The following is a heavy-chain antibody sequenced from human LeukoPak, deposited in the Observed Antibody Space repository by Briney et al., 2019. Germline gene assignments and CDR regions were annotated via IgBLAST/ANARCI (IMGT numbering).Heavy chain of an antibody. Sequence: ASVKVSCKASGYTFTGYYMHWVRQAPGQGLEWMACINPNSGDTNFAQKFQGRVTMARDTSINTAYMELSRLTSDDTAVYYCARAAYSSRPHSLDYWGQGTLVTVSS. CDR3: ARAAYSSRPHSLDY. V-gene: IGHV1-2*02. CDR1: GYTFTGYY. CDR2: INPNSGDT. J-gene: IGHJ4*02. D-gene: IGHD6-19*01.